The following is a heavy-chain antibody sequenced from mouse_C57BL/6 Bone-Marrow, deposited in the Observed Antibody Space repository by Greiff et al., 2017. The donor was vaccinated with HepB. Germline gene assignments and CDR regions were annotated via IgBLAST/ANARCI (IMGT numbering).Heavy chain of an antibody. CDR3: ARYPPDWYFDV. V-gene: IGHV7-3*01. J-gene: IGHJ1*03. Sequence: EVQWVESGGGLVQPGGSLSLSCAASGFTFTDYYMSWVRQPPGKALEWLGFIRNKANGYTTEYSASVKGRFTISRDNSQSILYLQMNALRAEDSATYYCARYPPDWYFDVWGTGTTVTVSS. CDR1: GFTFTDYY. CDR2: IRNKANGYTT.